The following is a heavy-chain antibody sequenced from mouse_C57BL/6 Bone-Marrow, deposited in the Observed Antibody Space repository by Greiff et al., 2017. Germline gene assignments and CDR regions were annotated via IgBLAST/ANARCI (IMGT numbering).Heavy chain of an antibody. CDR1: GYAFSSSW. Sequence: VQLQQSGPELVKPGASVKISCMASGYAFSSSWMNWVQQRPGKGLEWIGRIYPGDGDSTYNGKFQGKATMTADKSSSTAYMQLSSLTSEDSAVDCCARLRRLRLDSDVWGTGTTVTVSS. CDR2: IYPGDGDS. J-gene: IGHJ1*03. D-gene: IGHD1-2*01. V-gene: IGHV1-82*01. CDR3: ARLRRLRLDSDV.